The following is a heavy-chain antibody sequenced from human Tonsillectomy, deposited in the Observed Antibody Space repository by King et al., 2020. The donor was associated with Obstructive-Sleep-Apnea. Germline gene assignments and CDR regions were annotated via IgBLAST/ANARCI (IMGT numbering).Heavy chain of an antibody. CDR2: IYYSGST. Sequence: QLQESGPGLVKSSQTLSLTCTVSGGPISSGDHYWSWIRQHPGKGLELIGYIYYSGSTNYNPSLKSRVTLSVDTSKNQFSLKLSSVTAADTAVYYCARAPMVRGIIRWFDPWGQGTLVTVSS. J-gene: IGHJ5*02. D-gene: IGHD3-10*01. CDR3: ARAPMVRGIIRWFDP. CDR1: GGPISSGDHY. V-gene: IGHV4-31*03.